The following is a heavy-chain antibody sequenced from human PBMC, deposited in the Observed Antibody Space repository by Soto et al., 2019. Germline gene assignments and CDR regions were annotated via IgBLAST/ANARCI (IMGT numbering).Heavy chain of an antibody. Sequence: GGSLRLSCAASGFTFSSYAMSWVHQAPGKGLEWVSAISGSGGSTYYADSVKGRFTISRDNSKNTLYLQMNSLRAEDTAVYYCAKLTYYDILTGYYPAQYYFDYWGQGTLVTVSS. CDR1: GFTFSSYA. CDR3: AKLTYYDILTGYYPAQYYFDY. D-gene: IGHD3-9*01. J-gene: IGHJ4*02. CDR2: ISGSGGST. V-gene: IGHV3-23*01.